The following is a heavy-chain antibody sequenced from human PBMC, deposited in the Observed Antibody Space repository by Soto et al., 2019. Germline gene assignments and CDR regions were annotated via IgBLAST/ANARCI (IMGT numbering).Heavy chain of an antibody. CDR1: GFTFSRYW. CDR3: AREDNFWSGYPTNYYYYYMDV. Sequence: GGSLRLSCAASGFTFSRYWMHWVRQAPGKGLVWVSRINSDGSSTSYADSVKGRFTISRDNAKNTLYLQMNSLRAEDTAVYYCAREDNFWSGYPTNYYYYYMDVWGKGTTVTVSS. V-gene: IGHV3-74*01. D-gene: IGHD3-3*01. J-gene: IGHJ6*03. CDR2: INSDGSST.